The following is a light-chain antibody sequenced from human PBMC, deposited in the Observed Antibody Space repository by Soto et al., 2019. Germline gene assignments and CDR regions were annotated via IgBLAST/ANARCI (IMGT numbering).Light chain of an antibody. CDR1: QSVSTW. CDR3: QHSSFSWT. CDR2: DVS. J-gene: IGKJ1*01. V-gene: IGKV1-5*01. Sequence: DIQMTQSPSTLSASVGDRVTITCRASQSVSTWLAWYQQKPGKAPKLLIFDVSSLGSGVPSRFSGSGFGTQFTLTISSLQPDDVATYYCQHSSFSWTFVQGTKLDI.